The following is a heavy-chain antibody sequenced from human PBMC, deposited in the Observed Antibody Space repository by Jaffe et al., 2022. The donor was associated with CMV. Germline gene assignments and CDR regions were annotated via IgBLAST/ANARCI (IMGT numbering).Heavy chain of an antibody. CDR3: ARDRIQRITMIVTDPDWFDP. Sequence: EVQLVESGGGLVKPGGSLRLSCAASGFTFSSYSMNWVRQAPGKGLEWVSSISSSSSYIYYADSVKGRFTISRDNAKNSLYLQMNSLRAEDTAVYYCARDRIQRITMIVTDPDWFDPWGQGTLVTVSS. D-gene: IGHD3-22*01. CDR1: GFTFSSYS. J-gene: IGHJ5*02. V-gene: IGHV3-21*01. CDR2: ISSSSSYI.